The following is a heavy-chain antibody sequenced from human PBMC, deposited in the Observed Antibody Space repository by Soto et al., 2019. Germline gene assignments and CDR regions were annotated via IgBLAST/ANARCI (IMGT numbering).Heavy chain of an antibody. CDR3: AKKGPPRDAFDI. Sequence: EVQLLESGGGLVQPGGSLRLSCVASGFTFTTYAMSWVRQAPGKGLEWVSTIGGSGRSTYYADSVKGRFTVSRDNSKNPLYLQMACLRTEDTAVYYCAKKGPPRDAFDIWGQGTMVTVSS. CDR2: IGGSGRST. CDR1: GFTFTTYA. J-gene: IGHJ3*02. V-gene: IGHV3-23*01.